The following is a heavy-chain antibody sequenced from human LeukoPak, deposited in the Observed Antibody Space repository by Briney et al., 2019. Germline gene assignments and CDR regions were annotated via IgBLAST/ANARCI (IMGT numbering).Heavy chain of an antibody. V-gene: IGHV5-51*01. CDR3: ATLIAAAGTGGSSFDY. CDR1: GYSFTSYW. D-gene: IGHD6-13*01. Sequence: GESLKISCKGSGYSFTSYWIGWVRQMPGKGLEWMGIIYPGDSDTRYSPSFQGQVTISADKSISTAYLQWSSLKASDTAMYYCATLIAAAGTGGSSFDYWGQGTLVTVSS. J-gene: IGHJ4*02. CDR2: IYPGDSDT.